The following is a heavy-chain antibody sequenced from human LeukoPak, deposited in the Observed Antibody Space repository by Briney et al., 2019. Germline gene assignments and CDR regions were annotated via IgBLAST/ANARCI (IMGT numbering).Heavy chain of an antibody. CDR3: ARKSPRGSRGMDV. V-gene: IGHV4-34*01. D-gene: IGHD3-10*01. Sequence: SETLSLTCAVYGGSFSGYYWSWIRQPPGKGLEWIGEINHSGSTNYNPSLKSRVTISVDTSKNQFSLKLSSVTAADTAVYYCARKSPRGSRGMDVWGKGTTVTVSS. CDR1: GGSFSGYY. CDR2: INHSGST. J-gene: IGHJ6*04.